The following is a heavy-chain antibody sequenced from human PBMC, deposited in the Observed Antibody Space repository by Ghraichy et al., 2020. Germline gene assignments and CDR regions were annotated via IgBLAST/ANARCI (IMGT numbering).Heavy chain of an antibody. CDR3: AKDNLEQWPAEGDY. Sequence: GGSLRLSCATSEFTFSAYALSWVRQAPGKGLEWVSGISGGGGSTYYADSVKGRFTISRDNSKNTLYLQMNSLRADDTAVYHCAKDNLEQWPAEGDYWGQGTLVTVSS. CDR2: ISGGGGST. D-gene: IGHD6-19*01. J-gene: IGHJ4*02. V-gene: IGHV3-23*01. CDR1: EFTFSAYA.